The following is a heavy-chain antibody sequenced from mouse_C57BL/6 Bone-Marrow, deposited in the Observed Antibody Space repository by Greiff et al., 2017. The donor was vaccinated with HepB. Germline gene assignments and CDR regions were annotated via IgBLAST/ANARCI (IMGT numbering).Heavy chain of an antibody. CDR2: INPDSSTI. CDR3: ARPYYYGSSFFAY. Sequence: EVKVEESGGGLVQPGGSLKLSCAASGIDFSRYWMSWVRRAPGKGLEWIGEINPDSSTINYAPSLKDKFIISRDNAKNTLYLQMSKVRAEDTALYYCARPYYYGSSFFAYWGQGTLVTVSA. CDR1: GIDFSRYW. V-gene: IGHV4-1*01. J-gene: IGHJ3*01. D-gene: IGHD1-1*01.